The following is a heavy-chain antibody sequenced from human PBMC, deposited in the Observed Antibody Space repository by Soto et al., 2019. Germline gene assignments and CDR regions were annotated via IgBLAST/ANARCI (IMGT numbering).Heavy chain of an antibody. V-gene: IGHV4-31*03. J-gene: IGHJ2*01. CDR1: GGSISSGGYY. D-gene: IGHD2-2*01. Sequence: QVQLQESGPGLVKPSQTLSLTCTVSGGSISSGGYYWSWIRQHPGKGLEWIGYIYYSGSTYYNPSLKSRVTLSVDTSKNQFSLKLSSVTAADTAVYYCARSPIVVVPAAMSRPYWYFDLWGRGTLVTVSS. CDR2: IYYSGST. CDR3: ARSPIVVVPAAMSRPYWYFDL.